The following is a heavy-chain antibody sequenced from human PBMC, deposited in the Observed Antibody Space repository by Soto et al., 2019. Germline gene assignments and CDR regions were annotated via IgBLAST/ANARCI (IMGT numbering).Heavy chain of an antibody. D-gene: IGHD2-21*01. CDR1: GFTFGDYW. Sequence: PGGSLRLSCAASGFTFGDYWMTWVRQTPGKGLEGVANMNPDGSEQYYLDSVKGRFTISRDNAKNSPYLQMNNLRGEDTAVYYCTRDLNHDCGPWGQGTQVTVSS. J-gene: IGHJ5*02. CDR3: TRDLNHDCGP. V-gene: IGHV3-7*04. CDR2: MNPDGSEQ.